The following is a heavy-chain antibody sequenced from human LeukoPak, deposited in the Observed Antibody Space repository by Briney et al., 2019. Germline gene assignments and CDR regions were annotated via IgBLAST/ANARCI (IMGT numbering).Heavy chain of an antibody. D-gene: IGHD3-9*01. V-gene: IGHV3-43*02. CDR2: IIGDGGST. J-gene: IGHJ4*02. CDR3: AKGGRYFDWLNALFDY. Sequence: GGSLRLSCSPSGFPFSSHAMRLVRQPPRKGVGWVSLIIGDGGSTYYADYVKRRFTISRDNSKSSLYLQMNSLRTEDTALYYCAKGGRYFDWLNALFDYWGQGTLVTVCS. CDR1: GFPFSSHA.